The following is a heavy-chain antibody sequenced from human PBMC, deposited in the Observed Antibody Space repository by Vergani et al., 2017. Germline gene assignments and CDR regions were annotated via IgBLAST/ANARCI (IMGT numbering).Heavy chain of an antibody. CDR2: IYYSGST. J-gene: IGHJ6*02. Sequence: QVQLQESGPGLVKPSETLSLTCTVSGGSVSSGSYYWSWIRQPPGKGLEWIGYIYYSGSTNYNPSLKSRVTISVDTSKNQFSLKLSSVTAADTAVYDCARDGSTSKVVAPGGSYYYYGMDVWGQGTTVTVSS. V-gene: IGHV4-61*01. D-gene: IGHD2-15*01. CDR3: ARDGSTSKVVAPGGSYYYYGMDV. CDR1: GGSVSSGSYY.